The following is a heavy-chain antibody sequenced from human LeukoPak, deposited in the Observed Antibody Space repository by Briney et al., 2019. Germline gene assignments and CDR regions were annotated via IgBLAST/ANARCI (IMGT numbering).Heavy chain of an antibody. J-gene: IGHJ4*02. CDR3: GAGDPDFEY. V-gene: IGHV4-34*01. CDR2: INHSGST. CDR1: GGSISSYY. Sequence: PSETLSLTCTVSGGSISSYYWSWIRQPPGKGLEWIGEINHSGSTNYNPSLKSRVTISVDTSKNQFSLKLSSVTAADTAVYYCGAGDPDFEYWGQGTLVTVSS. D-gene: IGHD4-17*01.